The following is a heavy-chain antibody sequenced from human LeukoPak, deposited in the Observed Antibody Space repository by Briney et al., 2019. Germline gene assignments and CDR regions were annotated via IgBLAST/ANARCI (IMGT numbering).Heavy chain of an antibody. CDR2: ISSSSRYI. CDR1: GFTFSSYS. Sequence: GGSLRLSCAASGFTFSSYSMNWVRQAPGKGLEWVSSISSSSRYIYYADSVKGRFTISRDNAKNSLYLQMNSLRAEDTAVYYCAREGAKPIKEMATIAPFDYWGQGTLVTVSS. J-gene: IGHJ4*02. V-gene: IGHV3-21*01. CDR3: AREGAKPIKEMATIAPFDY. D-gene: IGHD5-24*01.